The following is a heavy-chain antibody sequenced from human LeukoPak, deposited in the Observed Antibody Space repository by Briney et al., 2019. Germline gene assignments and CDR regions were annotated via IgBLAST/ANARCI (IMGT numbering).Heavy chain of an antibody. CDR3: ATDYHFPL. Sequence: ASVKVSCKASGYTFTGYYIHWVRQAPGQGLDWMGRINPNSGYTNYAQKFQGRVTMTRDTSITTAYIQLSRLRSDDTAVYFCATDYHFPLWGQGTLVSVSS. CDR1: GYTFTGYY. V-gene: IGHV1-2*02. J-gene: IGHJ4*02. D-gene: IGHD2-2*01. CDR2: INPNSGYT.